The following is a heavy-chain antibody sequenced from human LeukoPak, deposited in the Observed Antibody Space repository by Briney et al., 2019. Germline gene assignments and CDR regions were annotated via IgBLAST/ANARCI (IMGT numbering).Heavy chain of an antibody. CDR1: GYTFTSYD. CDR3: ARAAGYGGTADY. Sequence: ASVKVSCKASGYTFTSYDINWVRQATGQGLEWMGWMNPNSGNTGYAQKFQGRVTMTRNTSISTAYMELSSLRSEDTAVYYCARAAGYGGTADYWGQGTLVTVSS. V-gene: IGHV1-8*01. CDR2: MNPNSGNT. J-gene: IGHJ4*02. D-gene: IGHD4-23*01.